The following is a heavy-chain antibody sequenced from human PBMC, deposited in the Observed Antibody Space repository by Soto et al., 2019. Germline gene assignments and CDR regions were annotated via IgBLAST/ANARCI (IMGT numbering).Heavy chain of an antibody. J-gene: IGHJ4*02. CDR2: IWYDGSNK. V-gene: IGHV3-33*01. Sequence: QVQLVESGGGVVQPGRSLRLSCAASGFTFSSYGMHGVRQAPGKGLEWVAVIWYDGSNKYYADSVKGRFTISRDNSKNTLYLQMNSLRAEDTAVYYCAREGGYDFWSAYDFDYWGQGTLVTVSS. CDR3: AREGGYDFWSAYDFDY. CDR1: GFTFSSYG. D-gene: IGHD3-3*01.